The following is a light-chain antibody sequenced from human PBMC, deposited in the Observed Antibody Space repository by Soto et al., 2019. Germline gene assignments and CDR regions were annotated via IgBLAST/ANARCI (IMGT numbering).Light chain of an antibody. CDR3: QQYGNSRWT. CDR2: GAS. Sequence: EVVLTQSPGTLSLFPGERANLYCRANQSVSSSYLACYQQKPVQAPRLLIFGASSRATGIPDRFSGSGSGTDFILTISRLEPEDFAVYYCQQYGNSRWTFGQGTKVDIK. J-gene: IGKJ1*01. CDR1: QSVSSSY. V-gene: IGKV3-20*01.